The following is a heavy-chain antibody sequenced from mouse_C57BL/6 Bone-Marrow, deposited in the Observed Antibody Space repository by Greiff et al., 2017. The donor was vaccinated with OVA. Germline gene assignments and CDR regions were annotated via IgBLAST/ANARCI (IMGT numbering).Heavy chain of an antibody. J-gene: IGHJ4*01. Sequence: LEESGPELVKPGASVKISCKASGYAFSSSWMNWVKQRPGKGLEWIGRIYPGDGDTNYNGKFKGKATLTADKSSTTAYMQLSSRTSEDSAVYFCARENYGSSYDAMDYWGQGTSVTVSS. CDR1: GYAFSSSW. CDR2: IYPGDGDT. V-gene: IGHV1-82*01. CDR3: ARENYGSSYDAMDY. D-gene: IGHD1-1*01.